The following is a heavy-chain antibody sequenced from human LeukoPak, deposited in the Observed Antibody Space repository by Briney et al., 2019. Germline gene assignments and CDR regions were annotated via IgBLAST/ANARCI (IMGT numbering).Heavy chain of an antibody. D-gene: IGHD3-3*01. Sequence: PSQTLSLTCTVSGGSISSGSYYWSWIRQPAGKGLEWIGRIYTSGSTNYNPSLKSRVTISVATSKNQFSLKLSSVTAADTAVYYCARGRGQLRFLEWLGYFDYWGQGTLVTVSS. V-gene: IGHV4-61*02. CDR2: IYTSGST. J-gene: IGHJ4*02. CDR1: GGSISSGSYY. CDR3: ARGRGQLRFLEWLGYFDY.